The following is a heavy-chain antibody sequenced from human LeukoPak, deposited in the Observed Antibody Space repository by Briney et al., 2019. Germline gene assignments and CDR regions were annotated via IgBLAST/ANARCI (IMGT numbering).Heavy chain of an antibody. CDR1: GFTFSSYT. CDR2: ISGSGGST. V-gene: IGHV3-23*01. J-gene: IGHJ4*02. Sequence: PGGSLRLSCAASGFTFSSYTMPWVRQAPGKGLEWVSAISGSGGSTYYADSVKGRFTISRDNPKNTVYLQMNTLRAEDTAVYYCAKDYPLDYWGQGALVTVSS. CDR3: AKDYPLDY.